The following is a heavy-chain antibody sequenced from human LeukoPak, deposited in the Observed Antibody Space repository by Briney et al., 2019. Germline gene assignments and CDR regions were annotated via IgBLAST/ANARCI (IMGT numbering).Heavy chain of an antibody. CDR3: ARQYYDFWSGYYRHLDY. D-gene: IGHD3-3*01. V-gene: IGHV5-51*01. CDR2: IYPGDSDT. CDR1: GYSFTSYW. J-gene: IGHJ4*02. Sequence: GESLKISCKGSGYSFTSYWIGWVRQMPGKGLEWMGIIYPGDSDTRYSPSFQGQVTISADKSISTAYLQWSSLKASDTAMYYCARQYYDFWSGYYRHLDYWGQGTLVTVSS.